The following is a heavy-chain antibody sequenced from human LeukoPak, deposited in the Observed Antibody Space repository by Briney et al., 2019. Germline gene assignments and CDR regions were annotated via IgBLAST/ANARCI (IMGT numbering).Heavy chain of an antibody. D-gene: IGHD3-10*01. CDR3: ARGPSITMVRGGGGLDY. V-gene: IGHV4-30-2*01. Sequence: PSQTLSLTCAVSGGSISSGGYSWSWIRQPPGKGLEWIGYIYHSGSTYYNPSLKSRVTISVDTSKNQFSLKLSSVTAADTAVYYCARGPSITMVRGGGGLDYWGQGTLVTVSS. J-gene: IGHJ4*02. CDR2: IYHSGST. CDR1: GGSISSGGYS.